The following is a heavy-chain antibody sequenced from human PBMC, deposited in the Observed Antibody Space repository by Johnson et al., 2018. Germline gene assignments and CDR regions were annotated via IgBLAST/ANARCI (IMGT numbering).Heavy chain of an antibody. CDR1: EYTFTNYD. Sequence: QVQLVQSGAEVKKPGASVKVSCKASEYTFTNYDFNWVRQAPGQGLEWLGWMNPSTGNTGYVQKFQGRVTMTRDTSISKAYMELSSLRSEDTAVYYCARDYTRGYSYGCGAFDIWGQGTMVTVSS. V-gene: IGHV1-8*01. CDR3: ARDYTRGYSYGCGAFDI. D-gene: IGHD5-18*01. CDR2: MNPSTGNT. J-gene: IGHJ3*02.